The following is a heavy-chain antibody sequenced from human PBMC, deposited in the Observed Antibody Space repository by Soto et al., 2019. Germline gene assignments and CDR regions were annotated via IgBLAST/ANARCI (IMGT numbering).Heavy chain of an antibody. CDR1: GGTFSSYA. Sequence: QVQLVQSGAEVKKPGSSVKVSCKASGGTFSSYAISWVRQAPGQGLEWTGGIIPIFGTANYAQKFQGRVTLTARESTSTAYMELSRVRSEDTAVYYCARAQEGYCSGGSCLRWGGWFDPWGQGTLVTVSS. CDR3: ARAQEGYCSGGSCLRWGGWFDP. CDR2: IIPIFGTA. J-gene: IGHJ5*02. D-gene: IGHD2-15*01. V-gene: IGHV1-69*01.